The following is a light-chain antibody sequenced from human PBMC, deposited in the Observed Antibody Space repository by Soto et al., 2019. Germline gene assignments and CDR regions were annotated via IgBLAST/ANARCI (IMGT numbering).Light chain of an antibody. CDR3: SSYTSSSTLXYV. CDR1: SSDIGAYNY. J-gene: IGLJ1*01. Sequence: QSVLTQPASVSASPGQSITISCTGTSSDIGAYNYVSWYQQHPGKAPKLIIYEVNNRPSGVSNRFSGSKSGSTASLTISGLQAEDEADYYCSSYTSSSTLXYVXXXGTKLXXL. CDR2: EVN. V-gene: IGLV2-14*01.